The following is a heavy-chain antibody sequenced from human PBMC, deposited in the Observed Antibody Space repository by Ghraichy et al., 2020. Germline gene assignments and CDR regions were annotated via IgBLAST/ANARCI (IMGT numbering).Heavy chain of an antibody. D-gene: IGHD6-13*01. CDR3: SLRRGIAAAAPNWFDP. CDR2: ISSSSSYI. CDR1: GFTFSSYS. Sequence: GSLRLSCAASGFTFSSYSMNWVRQAPGKGLEWVSSISSSSSYIYYADSVKGRFTISRDNAKNSLYLQMNSLRAEDTAVYYCSLRRGIAAAAPNWFDPWGQGTLVTVSS. J-gene: IGHJ5*02. V-gene: IGHV3-21*01.